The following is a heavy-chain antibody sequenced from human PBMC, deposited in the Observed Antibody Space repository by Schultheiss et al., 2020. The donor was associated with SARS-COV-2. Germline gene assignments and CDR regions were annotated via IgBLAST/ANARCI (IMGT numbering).Heavy chain of an antibody. CDR2: INHSGST. J-gene: IGHJ6*02. V-gene: IGHV4-4*02. D-gene: IGHD3-3*01. CDR1: GGSISSSNW. Sequence: SETLSLTCAVSGGSISSSNWWSWVRQPPGKGLEWIGEINHSGSTYYNPSLKSRVTISVDTSKNQFSLKLSSVTAADTAVYYCAREGTYYDFWSGLPYYYGMDVWGQGTTVTVSS. CDR3: AREGTYYDFWSGLPYYYGMDV.